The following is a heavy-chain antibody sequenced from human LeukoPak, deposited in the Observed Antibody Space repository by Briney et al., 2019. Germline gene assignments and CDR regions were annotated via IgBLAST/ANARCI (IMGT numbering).Heavy chain of an antibody. J-gene: IGHJ4*02. CDR1: GCSISNYY. CDR2: VHYKGST. Sequence: PSETLSLTCTASGCSISNYYWSWIRQPPGEGLEWIGYVHYKGSTNYSPSLKSRDTISVDTSKNQCSLRLSSVTAADTAVYYCARGPWTFDYWGQGTLVTVPS. D-gene: IGHD3/OR15-3a*01. V-gene: IGHV4-59*01. CDR3: ARGPWTFDY.